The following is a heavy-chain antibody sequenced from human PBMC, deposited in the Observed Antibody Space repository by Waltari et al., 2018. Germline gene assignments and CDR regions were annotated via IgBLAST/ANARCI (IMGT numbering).Heavy chain of an antibody. CDR1: GDTFRRYA. CDR2: IIPLFGTT. J-gene: IGHJ4*02. Sequence: QVQLVQSGAEVKQPGSSLNVSCKASGDTFRRYAISWVRQAPGQGLEWMGGIIPLFGTTNYAQKFQGRATMTADEPTSTAYVELRSLKSEDTAVYFCARSYYYDRRANYPSLGAFDSWGQGTLVTVAS. CDR3: ARSYYYDRRANYPSLGAFDS. V-gene: IGHV1-69*12. D-gene: IGHD3-22*01.